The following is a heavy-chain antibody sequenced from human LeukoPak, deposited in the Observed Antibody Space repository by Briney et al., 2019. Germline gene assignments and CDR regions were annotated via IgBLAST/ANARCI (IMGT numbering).Heavy chain of an antibody. CDR1: GYTFTSYY. V-gene: IGHV1-46*01. CDR2: INPSGGST. CDR3: ARGWSSGDYGGYFDY. J-gene: IGHJ4*02. Sequence: ASVKVSCKASGYTFTSYYMHWVRQAPGQGLEWTGIINPSGGSTSYAQKFQGRVTMTRDTSTSTVYMELSSLRSEDTAVYYCARGWSSGDYGGYFDYWGQGTLVTVSS. D-gene: IGHD4-17*01.